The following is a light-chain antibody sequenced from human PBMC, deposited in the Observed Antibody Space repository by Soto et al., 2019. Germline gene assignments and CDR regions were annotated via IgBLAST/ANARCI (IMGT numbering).Light chain of an antibody. CDR3: EAWDGNTHV. CDR2: LEGSGSY. V-gene: IGLV4-60*02. Sequence: QPVLTQSSSASASLGSSVKLTCTLSSGHSSYIIAWHQQQPGKAPRYLMKLEGSGSYNKGSGVPDRFSGSSSGADRDLTICKLQFEVGADYYCEAWDGNTHVFGGGTKVTVL. CDR1: SGHSSYI. J-gene: IGLJ3*02.